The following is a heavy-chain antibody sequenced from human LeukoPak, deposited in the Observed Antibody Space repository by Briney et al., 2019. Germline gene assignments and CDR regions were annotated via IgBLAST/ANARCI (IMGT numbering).Heavy chain of an antibody. CDR3: ARGHSGSGDY. Sequence: GGSLRLSCAASGFTFSSYGMHWVRQAPGKGLEWVSYISSSSSTIYYADSVKGRFTISRDNAKNSLYLQMNSLRAEDTAVYYCARGHSGSGDYWGQGTLVTVSS. J-gene: IGHJ4*02. CDR1: GFTFSSYG. D-gene: IGHD6-19*01. CDR2: ISSSSSTI. V-gene: IGHV3-48*01.